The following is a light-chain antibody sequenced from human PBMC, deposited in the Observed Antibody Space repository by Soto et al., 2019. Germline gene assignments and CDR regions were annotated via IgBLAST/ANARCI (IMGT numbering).Light chain of an antibody. CDR3: QQLNSYPRT. CDR1: QDIGSD. CDR2: IAS. V-gene: IGKV1-9*01. Sequence: DIDLTLSPSFLSASIADSVTITCRASQDIGSDLGWYQQIAGEARKLLISIASTLQSGVPSRFSGRGSGTEFTLTISSLQPEDFATYCCQQLNSYPRTFGQGTKVDIK. J-gene: IGKJ1*01.